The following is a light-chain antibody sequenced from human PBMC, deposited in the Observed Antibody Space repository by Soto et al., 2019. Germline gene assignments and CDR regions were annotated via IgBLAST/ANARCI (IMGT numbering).Light chain of an antibody. J-gene: IGKJ3*01. CDR2: AAS. V-gene: IGKV1-39*01. CDR3: QQSYITPPT. CDR1: QSISNY. Sequence: DIQMTPSPSSLSASVGDRVTITCRASQSISNYLNWYQQKPGQAPKLLIYAASSLQSGVPSRFSGDGSGTDFTLTNTSLQHEDFATYSCQQSYITPPTFGPGTKVDIK.